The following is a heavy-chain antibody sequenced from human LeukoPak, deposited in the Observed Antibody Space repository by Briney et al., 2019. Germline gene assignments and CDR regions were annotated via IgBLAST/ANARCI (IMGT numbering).Heavy chain of an antibody. Sequence: SETLSLTCTVSGGSISNYYWSWLRQPPGKGLEWIGYIYYSGSTNYNPSLKSRVTISVDTSKNHFSLKLSSVTAADTALYYCAGSTSAYYFSAFDIWGQGTVVTVSS. D-gene: IGHD3-22*01. CDR2: IYYSGST. J-gene: IGHJ3*02. CDR3: AGSTSAYYFSAFDI. V-gene: IGHV4-59*01. CDR1: GGSISNYY.